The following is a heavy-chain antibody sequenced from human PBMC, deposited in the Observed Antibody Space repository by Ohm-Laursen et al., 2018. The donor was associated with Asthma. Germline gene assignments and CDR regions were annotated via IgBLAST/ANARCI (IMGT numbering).Heavy chain of an antibody. Sequence: SLRLSCAAFGFTFSDYGMHWVRQAPGKGLEWVAIISSDGSNKFHAESVKGRITPSRDNSKNTLYLEMNSLRAEDTAVYYCARRSKICYDTSHCFFDYWGQGTLVTVSS. J-gene: IGHJ4*02. V-gene: IGHV3-30*03. CDR1: GFTFSDYG. CDR2: ISSDGSNK. D-gene: IGHD2-2*01. CDR3: ARRSKICYDTSHCFFDY.